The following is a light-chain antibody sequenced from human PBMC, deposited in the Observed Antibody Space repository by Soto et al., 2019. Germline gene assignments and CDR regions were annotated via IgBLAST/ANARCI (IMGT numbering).Light chain of an antibody. Sequence: DIVLTQSPGTLSLSPGERATLSCRASQSVSDNHLAWYQQKPGQAPRLLIYRASRRATDIPHRFSGSGSGTEFSLTISRLEPQDFAVYYCQQYDSSPPFTFGPGTKVDI. J-gene: IGKJ3*01. CDR1: QSVSDNH. CDR3: QQYDSSPPFT. CDR2: RAS. V-gene: IGKV3-20*01.